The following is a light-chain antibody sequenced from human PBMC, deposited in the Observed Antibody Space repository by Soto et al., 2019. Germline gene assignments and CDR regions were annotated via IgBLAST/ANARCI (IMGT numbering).Light chain of an antibody. J-gene: IGKJ1*01. Sequence: DIQMTQSPSTLSGSVGDRVTITCRASQTISSWLAWYQQKPGKAPKLLIYKASTLKSGVPSRFSGSGSGTEFTPTISSLQPDDFATYYCQHYNSYSEAFGQGTKV. CDR3: QHYNSYSEA. CDR1: QTISSW. CDR2: KAS. V-gene: IGKV1-5*03.